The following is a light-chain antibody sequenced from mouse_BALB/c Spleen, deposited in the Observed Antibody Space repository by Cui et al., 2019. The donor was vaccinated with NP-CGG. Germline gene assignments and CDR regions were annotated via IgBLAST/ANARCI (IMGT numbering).Light chain of an antibody. CDR1: TGAVTTNNF. V-gene: IGLV1*01. CDR2: GTN. CDR3: ALWYSNHWV. J-gene: IGLJ1*01. Sequence: AVVSEESVLTTSPGETVTLTCHSSTGAVTTNNFANWVQEKPDHLFTGLIGGTNNRAPGVPARFSGSLIGDKAALTITGAQTEDEAIYFCALWYSNHWVFGGGTKLTVL.